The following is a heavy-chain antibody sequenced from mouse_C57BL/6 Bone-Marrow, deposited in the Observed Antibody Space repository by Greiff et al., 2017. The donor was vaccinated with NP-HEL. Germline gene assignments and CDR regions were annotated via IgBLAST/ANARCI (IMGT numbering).Heavy chain of an antibody. Sequence: VQLQQSGAELVRPGASVKLSCTASGFNIKDDYMHWVKQRPEQGLEWIGWIDPENGDTESASKFQGKATITADTSSNTAYLQLSSLTSEDTAVYYCTPYYYGSSYPFDYWGQGTTLTVSS. CDR1: GFNIKDDY. J-gene: IGHJ2*01. CDR2: IDPENGDT. D-gene: IGHD1-1*01. V-gene: IGHV14-4*01. CDR3: TPYYYGSSYPFDY.